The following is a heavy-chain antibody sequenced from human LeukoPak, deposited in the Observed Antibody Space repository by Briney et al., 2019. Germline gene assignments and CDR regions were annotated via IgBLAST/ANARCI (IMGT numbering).Heavy chain of an antibody. CDR3: ARVGIAVPGVLPYFDY. D-gene: IGHD6-19*01. V-gene: IGHV5-51*01. CDR2: IYPGDSKT. Sequence: GESLKISCKGSGYRYTSYWIGWARQMPGKGLEWRGIIYPGDSKTRYSPSFQGQVTISADKSISTAYLQWNSLKASDTAMYYCARVGIAVPGVLPYFDYWGQGALVTVSS. CDR1: GYRYTSYW. J-gene: IGHJ4*02.